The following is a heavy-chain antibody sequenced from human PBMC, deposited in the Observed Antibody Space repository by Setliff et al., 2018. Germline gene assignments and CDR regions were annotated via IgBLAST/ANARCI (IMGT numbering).Heavy chain of an antibody. CDR1: GYTLTTYY. V-gene: IGHV1-18*04. J-gene: IGHJ6*03. D-gene: IGHD3-3*01. CDR3: ARGALVLQFLEWLPRYYYMDV. Sequence: GASVKVSCKASGYTLTTYYMHWVRQAPGQGLEWMGWISPVYGIANYARKFQGRVTMTADTSTTTAYLELTSLRYDDTAVYYCARGALVLQFLEWLPRYYYMDVWGKGTTVTVSS. CDR2: ISPVYGIA.